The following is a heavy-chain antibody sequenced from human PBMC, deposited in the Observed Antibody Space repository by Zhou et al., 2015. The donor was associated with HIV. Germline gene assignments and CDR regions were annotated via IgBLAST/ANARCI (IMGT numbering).Heavy chain of an antibody. Sequence: QVQLVQSGAEVKKPGSSVKVSCKASGGTFSSYTISWVRQAPGQGLEWMGRIIPILGIANYAQKFQGRVTITADKSTSTAYMELSSLRSEDTAVYYCARSLLVGAGLDYWGQGTLVTVSS. D-gene: IGHD1-26*01. CDR2: IIPILGIA. CDR1: GGTFSSYT. CDR3: ARSLLVGAGLDY. V-gene: IGHV1-69*02. J-gene: IGHJ4*02.